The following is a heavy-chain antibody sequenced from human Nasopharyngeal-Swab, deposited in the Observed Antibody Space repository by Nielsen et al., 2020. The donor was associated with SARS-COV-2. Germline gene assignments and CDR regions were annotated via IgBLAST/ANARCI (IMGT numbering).Heavy chain of an antibody. J-gene: IGHJ4*02. V-gene: IGHV3-30-3*01. CDR1: GFTFSSYA. D-gene: IGHD6-6*01. CDR2: ISYDGSNK. CDR3: ARGSSSYYFDY. Sequence: GGSLRLSCAASGFTFSSYAMHWVRQATGKGLEWVAVISYDGSNKYYADSVKGRFTISRDNSKNTLYLQMNSLRAEDTAVYYCARGSSSYYFDYWGQGTLVTVSS.